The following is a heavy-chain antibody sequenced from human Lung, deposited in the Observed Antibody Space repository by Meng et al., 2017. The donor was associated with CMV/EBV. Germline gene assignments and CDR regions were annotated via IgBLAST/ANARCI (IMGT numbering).Heavy chain of an antibody. CDR3: ARDPYATGWAG. D-gene: IGHD6-19*01. V-gene: IGHV4-4*02. CDR1: GGSISISTG. Sequence: QMRRPGSGPGLGKPSGTLSTPCAVSGGSISISTGWSWVRQPPGKRLEWIGEIYHIGGTNYNPPLRGRVTISLDKSKNQFSLTLRSVTAADTAVYYCARDPYATGWAGWGQGTLVTVSS. CDR2: IYHIGGT. J-gene: IGHJ4*02.